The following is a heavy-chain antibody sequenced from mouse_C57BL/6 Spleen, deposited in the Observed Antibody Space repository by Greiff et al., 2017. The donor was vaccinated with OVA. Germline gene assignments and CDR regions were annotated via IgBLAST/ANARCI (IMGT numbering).Heavy chain of an antibody. V-gene: IGHV1-69*01. CDR3: ARSPTDFDV. Sequence: VQLQQSGAELVMPGASVKLSCKASGYTFTSYWMHWVKQRPGQGLEWIGEIDPSDSYTNYNQKFKGKSTLTVDKSSSTAYMQLSSLTSEDSAVYYCARSPTDFDVWGTGTTVTVSS. CDR1: GYTFTSYW. D-gene: IGHD1-1*01. CDR2: IDPSDSYT. J-gene: IGHJ1*03.